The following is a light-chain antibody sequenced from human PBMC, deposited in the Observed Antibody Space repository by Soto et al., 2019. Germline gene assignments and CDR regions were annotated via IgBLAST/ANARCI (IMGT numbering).Light chain of an antibody. J-gene: IGKJ1*01. CDR2: AAS. CDR1: QGISSS. V-gene: IGKV1-8*01. Sequence: AIRMTQSPSSFSASTGDRVTITCRASQGISSSLAWYQQKPGKAPTLLIYAASTLQSGVPSRFSGSGSGTDFTLTISCLQSEDFATYDCQHHYSYPLTFGQGTKVEIK. CDR3: QHHYSYPLT.